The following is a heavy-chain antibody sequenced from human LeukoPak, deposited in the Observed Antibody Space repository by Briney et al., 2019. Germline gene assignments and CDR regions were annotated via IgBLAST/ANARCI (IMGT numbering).Heavy chain of an antibody. V-gene: IGHV3-53*01. Sequence: PGGSLRLSCAASGSTVSSNYMSWVRQAPGKGLEWVSVIYSGGSTYYADSVKGRFTISRDNSKNTLYLQMNSLRAEDTAVYYCAKDRSGPDSSGWYGGAFDIWGQGTMVTVSS. CDR3: AKDRSGPDSSGWYGGAFDI. CDR2: IYSGGST. J-gene: IGHJ3*02. D-gene: IGHD6-19*01. CDR1: GSTVSSNY.